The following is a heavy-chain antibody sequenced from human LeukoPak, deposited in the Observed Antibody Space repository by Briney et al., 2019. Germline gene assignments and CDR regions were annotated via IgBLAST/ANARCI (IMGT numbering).Heavy chain of an antibody. Sequence: GGSLRLSCTVSGFTVSSNSMSWVRQAPGKGLEWVSFIYSDNTHYSDSVKGRFTISRDNSKNTLYLQMNSLRAEDTAVYYCARGLTRDSSGYYRGENWFDPWGQGTLVTVSS. CDR1: GFTVSSNS. V-gene: IGHV3-53*01. CDR2: IYSDNT. D-gene: IGHD3-22*01. J-gene: IGHJ5*02. CDR3: ARGLTRDSSGYYRGENWFDP.